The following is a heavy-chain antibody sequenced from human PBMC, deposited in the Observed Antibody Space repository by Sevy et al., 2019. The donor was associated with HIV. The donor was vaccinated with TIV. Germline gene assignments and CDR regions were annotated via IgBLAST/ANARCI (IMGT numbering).Heavy chain of an antibody. V-gene: IGHV1-8*03. CDR1: GYTFTNYD. CDR3: ARAWGDLDY. CDR2: INPNSGNT. J-gene: IGHJ4*02. Sequence: ASVKVSCKASGYTFTNYDINWVRQATGQGLEWMGWINPNSGNTGYAQKFQGRVTITRNTSIRTAYMELSSLRSEDTAVYYCARAWGDLDYWGQGTTVTVSS. D-gene: IGHD3-16*01.